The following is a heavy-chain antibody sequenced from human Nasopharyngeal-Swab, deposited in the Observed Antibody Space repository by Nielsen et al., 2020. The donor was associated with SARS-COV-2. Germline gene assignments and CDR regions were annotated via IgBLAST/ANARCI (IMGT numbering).Heavy chain of an antibody. J-gene: IGHJ6*02. CDR2: IFSNDEK. D-gene: IGHD3-22*01. CDR3: ARIIEVNTSYYYYGMDV. Sequence: RQAPGKALEWLAHIFSNDEKSYSTSLKSRLTIFKDTSKSQVVLTMTNMDPVDTATYYCARIIEVNTSYYYYGMDVWGQGTTVTVSS. V-gene: IGHV2-26*01.